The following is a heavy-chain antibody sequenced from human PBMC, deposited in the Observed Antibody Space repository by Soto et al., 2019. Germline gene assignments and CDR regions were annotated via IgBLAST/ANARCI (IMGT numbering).Heavy chain of an antibody. V-gene: IGHV3-74*01. CDR3: ARLKAGTAAFDY. CDR2: INSDGSMT. Sequence: EVPLVESGGDLVQPGGSLRLSCAASGFAFSSYWMHWVRQAPGKGLVWVSRINSDGSMTNYADSVRGRFTISRDNAENTLNLQMNSLRAEDTAVYYCARLKAGTAAFDYWGQGTLVTVSS. J-gene: IGHJ4*02. D-gene: IGHD6-19*01. CDR1: GFAFSSYW.